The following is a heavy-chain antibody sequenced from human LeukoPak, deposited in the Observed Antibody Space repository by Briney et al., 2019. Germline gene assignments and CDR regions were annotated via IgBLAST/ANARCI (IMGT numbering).Heavy chain of an antibody. CDR3: ATHYSLSLFDY. CDR1: GFSLSTSGVG. V-gene: IGHV2-5*01. J-gene: IGHJ4*02. D-gene: IGHD3-10*01. Sequence: SGPTLVKPTQTLTLTCTSSGFSLSTSGVGVGWIRQPPGKALEWLALIYWNDDKRYSPSLKSRLTITKDTSKNQVVLTMTNMDPVDTATYYCATHYSLSLFDYWGQGTLVTVSS. CDR2: IYWNDDK.